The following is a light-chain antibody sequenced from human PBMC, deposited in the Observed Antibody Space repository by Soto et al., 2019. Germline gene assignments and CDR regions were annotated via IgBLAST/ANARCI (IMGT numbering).Light chain of an antibody. V-gene: IGKV4-1*01. CDR1: HSLFFGSNNKNF. J-gene: IGKJ1*01. Sequence: DIVMTQSPDSLAVSLGERATINCRSSHSLFFGSNNKNFLSWYQQKPGQPPKLRITWSSTRESGVPDRFTGSGSGTDFSLTITNLQAEDVAVYYCLQYFSTPRTFGQGTKVEIK. CDR2: WSS. CDR3: LQYFSTPRT.